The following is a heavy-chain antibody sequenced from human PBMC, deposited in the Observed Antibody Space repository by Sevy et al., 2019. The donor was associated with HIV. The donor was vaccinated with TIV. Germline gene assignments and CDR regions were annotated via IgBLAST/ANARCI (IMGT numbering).Heavy chain of an antibody. CDR3: ATDSPVVSKISGSSWLDF. CDR1: GFTFSTYA. Sequence: GGSLRLSCVASGFTFSTYAMSWVRQAPGKGLEWVASISPSGGNTFYADSVKGRFIISRDNSRNTLYVQVDSLTVEDSALSYFATDSPVVSKISGSSWLDFWGLGTLVTVSS. D-gene: IGHD5-12*01. V-gene: IGHV3-23*01. CDR2: ISPSGGNT. J-gene: IGHJ5*01.